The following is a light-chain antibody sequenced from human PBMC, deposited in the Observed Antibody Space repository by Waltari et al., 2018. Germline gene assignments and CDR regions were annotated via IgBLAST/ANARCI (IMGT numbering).Light chain of an antibody. CDR1: SSDVGAYKY. V-gene: IGLV2-8*01. Sequence: QSALTQPPSASGSPGLSVTISCTGSSSDVGAYKYVSWYQQHPGKAPKLMIYEVSKRPSGVPDRFSGSKSGNTASLTVSGLQADDEADYYCSSFAGSNRFGVFGGGTKLTVL. CDR3: SSFAGSNRFGV. J-gene: IGLJ3*02. CDR2: EVS.